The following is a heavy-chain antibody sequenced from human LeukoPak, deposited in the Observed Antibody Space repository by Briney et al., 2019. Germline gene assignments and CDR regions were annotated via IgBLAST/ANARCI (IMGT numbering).Heavy chain of an antibody. CDR3: ARDFKSGYYDSSGYYRFDY. CDR2: IYHSGST. D-gene: IGHD3-22*01. CDR1: GYSISSGYY. Sequence: PSETLPLTCTVSGYSISSGYYWGWIRQPPGKGLEWIGSIYHSGSTYYNPSLKSRVTISVDTSKNQFSLKLSSVTAADTAVYYCARDFKSGYYDSSGYYRFDYWGQGTLVTVSS. J-gene: IGHJ4*02. V-gene: IGHV4-38-2*02.